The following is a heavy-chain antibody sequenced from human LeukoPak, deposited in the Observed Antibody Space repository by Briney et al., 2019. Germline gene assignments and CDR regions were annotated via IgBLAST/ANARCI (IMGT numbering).Heavy chain of an antibody. V-gene: IGHV4-39*01. CDR1: GASISSSPYY. D-gene: IGHD3-16*01. J-gene: IGHJ6*02. Sequence: SETLSLTCTVSGASISSSPYYWGWIRQPPGMGLEWVGNIHYSGGTYYNPSLQSRVTISVDTSKNQFSLKLSSVTAADTAVYFCARHLGEAYNYDPMDVWGQGTTVTVPS. CDR2: IHYSGGT. CDR3: ARHLGEAYNYDPMDV.